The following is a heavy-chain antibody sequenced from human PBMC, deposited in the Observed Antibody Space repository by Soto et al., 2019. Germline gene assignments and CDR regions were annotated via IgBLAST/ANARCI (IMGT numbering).Heavy chain of an antibody. Sequence: EVQLVESGGGVVRPGGSLRLSCAASGFTFDDYGMSWVRQAPGKRLEWVSGINWNGGSTGYADSVKCRFTISRDNAKNSLYLQMNSLRAEDTALYYCARSSVTTHKRYYYYYYMDVWGKGTTVTVSS. CDR3: ARSSVTTHKRYYYYYYMDV. CDR2: INWNGGST. CDR1: GFTFDDYG. D-gene: IGHD4-4*01. J-gene: IGHJ6*03. V-gene: IGHV3-20*04.